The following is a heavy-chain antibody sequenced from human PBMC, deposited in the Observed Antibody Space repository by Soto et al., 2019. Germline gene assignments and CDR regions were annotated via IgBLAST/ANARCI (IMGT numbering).Heavy chain of an antibody. J-gene: IGHJ6*02. CDR3: ARSYSSHSPYQFYGMDV. CDR2: TESPDDK. D-gene: IGHD6-13*01. Sequence: SGPTLVNPTQTLKLSCTFYEFSLRTTGMWVSWVRQPPGKDLERLPLTESPDDKYYDTSLRTRLTIPKTTSNHQVALTMTDMDPVDTATYYCARSYSSHSPYQFYGMDVWGQGTTVTVSS. CDR1: EFSLRTTGMW. V-gene: IGHV2-70*20.